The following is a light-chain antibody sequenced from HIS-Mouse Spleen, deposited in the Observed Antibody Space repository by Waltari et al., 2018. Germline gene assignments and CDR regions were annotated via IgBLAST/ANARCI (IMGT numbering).Light chain of an antibody. J-gene: IGLJ3*02. CDR2: DDS. CDR3: YSAADNNWV. V-gene: IGLV3-21*03. CDR1: NIGSKS. Sequence: SYVLTQPPSVSVAPGKTARITCGGNNIGSKSVHWYQQKPGQAPVLVVYDDSDRPSGIPERFSGSSSGTMATLTISGAQVEDEADYYCYSAADNNWVFGGGTKLTVL.